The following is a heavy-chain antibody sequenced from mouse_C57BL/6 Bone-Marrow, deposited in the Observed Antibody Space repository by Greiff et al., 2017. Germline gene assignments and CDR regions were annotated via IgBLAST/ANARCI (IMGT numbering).Heavy chain of an antibody. Sequence: QVQLQQSGAELMKPGASVKLSCKATGYTFTGYWLEWVKQRPGPGLEWIGEILPGSGSTNYNEKFKGKATFTADTSSNTAYMQLRSLTTEDSAIYYCARYSTGRFAYWGQGTLVTVSA. V-gene: IGHV1-9*01. CDR2: ILPGSGST. CDR1: GYTFTGYW. J-gene: IGHJ3*01. CDR3: ARYSTGRFAY. D-gene: IGHD4-1*02.